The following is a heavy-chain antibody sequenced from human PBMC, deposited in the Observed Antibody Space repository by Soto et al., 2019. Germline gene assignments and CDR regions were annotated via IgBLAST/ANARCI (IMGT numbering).Heavy chain of an antibody. CDR1: GFTFSSYA. Sequence: EVQLVESGGGLVQPGGSLRLSCAASGFTFSSYAMHWVRRAPGKGLEYVSVISGNGDSTYYANSVKGRFTISRYNSKNTLYLQMGSLRADDMAVYYCARRGYGLYFDYWGQGTLVTVSS. CDR3: ARRGYGLYFDY. J-gene: IGHJ4*02. V-gene: IGHV3-64*01. CDR2: ISGNGDST. D-gene: IGHD3-10*01.